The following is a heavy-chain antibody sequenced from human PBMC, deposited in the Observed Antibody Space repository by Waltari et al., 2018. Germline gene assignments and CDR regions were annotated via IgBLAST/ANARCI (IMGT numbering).Heavy chain of an antibody. V-gene: IGHV4-34*01. CDR2: INHSGST. CDR1: GGSFSGYY. CDR3: ARGLRDIGTRGYYYYYYGMDV. Sequence: QVQLQQWGAGLLKPSETLSLTCAVYGGSFSGYYWSWIRQPPGKGLEGIGEINHSGSTNYNPSLKSRVTISVDTSKNQFSLKLSSVTAADTAVYYCARGLRDIGTRGYYYYYYGMDVWGQGTTVTVSS. J-gene: IGHJ6*02. D-gene: IGHD5-12*01.